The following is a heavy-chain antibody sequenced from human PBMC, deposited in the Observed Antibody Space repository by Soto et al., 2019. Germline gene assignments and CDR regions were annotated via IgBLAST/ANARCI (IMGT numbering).Heavy chain of an antibody. CDR1: GFTFSSYA. CDR3: ARKYSSGTQAYFDY. Sequence: GSLRLSCAASGFTFSSYAMHWVRQAPGKGLEWVALISYDGSDKDYADSVKGRFTISRDNSKNTLYLQMNSLRAEDTAVYYCARKYSSGTQAYFDYWGQGTPVTVSS. J-gene: IGHJ4*02. D-gene: IGHD6-19*01. CDR2: ISYDGSDK. V-gene: IGHV3-30-3*01.